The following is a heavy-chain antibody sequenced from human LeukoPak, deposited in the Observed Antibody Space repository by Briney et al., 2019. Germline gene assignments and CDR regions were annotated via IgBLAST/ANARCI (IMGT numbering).Heavy chain of an antibody. D-gene: IGHD3-10*01. V-gene: IGHV4-4*07. J-gene: IGHJ4*02. CDR1: GGSISSYY. CDR3: ARNYYGSGAFYVHN. CDR2: IYTSGST. Sequence: PSETLSLTCTVSGGSISSYYWSWIRQPAGKGLEWIGRIYTSGSTNYNPSLKSRVTMSVDTSKNQFSLKLSSVTAADTAVYYCARNYYGSGAFYVHNWGQGILVTVSA.